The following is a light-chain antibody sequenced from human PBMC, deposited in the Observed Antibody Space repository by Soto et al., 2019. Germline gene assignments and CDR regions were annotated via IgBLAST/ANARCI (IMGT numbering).Light chain of an antibody. CDR2: GVS. Sequence: VMTQSPATLSVSPGERVTLSCRASQSVSTKLAWYQQKPGQPPRLLIYGVSSRATGIPARFSGSGSQTDFTLTISSLQSEDFAVYYCQQYNNWPPEYTFGQGTELEIK. CDR1: QSVSTK. V-gene: IGKV3-15*01. CDR3: QQYNNWPPEYT. J-gene: IGKJ2*01.